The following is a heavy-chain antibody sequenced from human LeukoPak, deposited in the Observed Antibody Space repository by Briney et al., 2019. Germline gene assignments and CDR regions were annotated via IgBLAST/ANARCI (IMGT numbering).Heavy chain of an antibody. CDR1: GGTFSSYA. Sequence: GASVKVSCKASGGTFSSYAISWVRQAPGQGLEWMGGIIPTFGTANYAQKFQGRVTITADESTSTAYMELSSLRSEDTAVYYCARGDSTYGSGSYCPLNWGQGTLVTVSS. CDR3: ARGDSTYGSGSYCPLN. J-gene: IGHJ4*02. D-gene: IGHD3-10*01. CDR2: IIPTFGTA. V-gene: IGHV1-69*13.